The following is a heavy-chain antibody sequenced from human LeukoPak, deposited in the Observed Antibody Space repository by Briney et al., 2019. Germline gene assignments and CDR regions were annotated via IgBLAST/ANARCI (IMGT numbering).Heavy chain of an antibody. CDR2: ITGGGSGI. Sequence: PGASLRLSCAAPGFTFSNYAMSWVRQAPGKGLEWVSAITGGGSGIYYADSMKSRFTISRDNSKNTLYLQINSLRAEDTAVYYCAKWGDYDVLTGYYVSDYWGQGTLVTVSS. V-gene: IGHV3-23*01. J-gene: IGHJ4*02. CDR3: AKWGDYDVLTGYYVSDY. CDR1: GFTFSNYA. D-gene: IGHD3-9*01.